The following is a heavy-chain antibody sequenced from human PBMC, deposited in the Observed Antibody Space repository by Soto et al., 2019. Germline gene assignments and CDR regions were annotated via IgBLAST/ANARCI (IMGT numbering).Heavy chain of an antibody. CDR3: ATSFRYFDN. V-gene: IGHV3-23*01. D-gene: IGHD3-9*01. J-gene: IGHJ4*02. CDR2: ISGTASRT. CDR1: GFTPTTTP. Sequence: PGGSLRLSCAGSGFTPTTTPLSWVRQAPGKGLEWVTTISGTASRTYYVDSVKGRFFISRDNSKNTVTLQMNNLTVDGTAVYYCATSFRYFDNWGQGTRVTVSS.